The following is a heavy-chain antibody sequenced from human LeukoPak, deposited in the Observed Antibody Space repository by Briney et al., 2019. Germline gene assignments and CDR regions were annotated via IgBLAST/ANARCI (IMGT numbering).Heavy chain of an antibody. CDR2: SCYRSKWCY. CDR3: ARGEVFDY. J-gene: IGHJ4*02. Sequence: SQTLSLPCAISGDSLSSNRAAWNWIRQSPSRGLEWQGRSCYRSKWCYDYAVSLKSRLTIIPDTSKNQCSLQLTSVTPEATALYYCARGEVFDYWGQGTWVTVSS. CDR1: GDSLSSNRAA. V-gene: IGHV6-1*01.